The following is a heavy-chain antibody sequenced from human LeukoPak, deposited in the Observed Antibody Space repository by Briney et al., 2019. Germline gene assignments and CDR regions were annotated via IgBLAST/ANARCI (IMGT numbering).Heavy chain of an antibody. D-gene: IGHD3-10*01. CDR1: GFTFSSYE. CDR3: ARGYGSGSYYKDYYFDY. V-gene: IGHV3-48*03. CDR2: ISSSGSTI. J-gene: IGHJ4*02. Sequence: PGGSLRLSCAASGFTFSSYEMNWVRQAPGKGLEWVSYISSSGSTIYYADSVKGRFTISRDNAKNSLYLQMNSLRAEDTAVYYCARGYGSGSYYKDYYFDYWGQGTLVTVSS.